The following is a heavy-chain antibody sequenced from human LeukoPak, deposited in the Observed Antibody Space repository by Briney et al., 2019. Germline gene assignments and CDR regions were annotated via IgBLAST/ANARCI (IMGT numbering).Heavy chain of an antibody. V-gene: IGHV3-23*01. Sequence: GGSLRLSCTASGFTFSSYAMYWVRQAPGKGLEWVSVLSGSGGATYYADSVKGRFTISRDNSKNTLYLQMNSLRAEDTAVYYCAKASGYGGNSANFDYWGQGTLVTVSS. D-gene: IGHD4-23*01. CDR2: LSGSGGAT. CDR3: AKASGYGGNSANFDY. CDR1: GFTFSSYA. J-gene: IGHJ4*02.